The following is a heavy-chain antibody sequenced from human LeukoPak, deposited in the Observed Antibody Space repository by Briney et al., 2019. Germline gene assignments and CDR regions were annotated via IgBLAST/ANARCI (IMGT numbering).Heavy chain of an antibody. CDR1: GGSISSGGYY. V-gene: IGHV4-30-2*01. CDR3: ARDLRYYDVLTGSPRGGGAFDI. J-gene: IGHJ3*02. CDR2: IYHSGST. D-gene: IGHD3-9*01. Sequence: SETLSLTCTVSGGSISSGGYYWSWIRQPPGKGLEWIGYIYHSGSTYYNPSLKSRVTISVDRSKNQFSLKLSSVTAADTAMYYCARDLRYYDVLTGSPRGGGAFDIWGQGTMVTISS.